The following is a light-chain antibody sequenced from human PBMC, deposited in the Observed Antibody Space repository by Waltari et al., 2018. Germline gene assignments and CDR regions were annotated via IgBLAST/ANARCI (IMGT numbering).Light chain of an antibody. CDR1: HDNNNC. CDR2: AVS. CDR3: QTYNIAPPA. V-gene: IGKV1-27*01. Sequence: DIQMTQSPSSLSASVAARVTITSRASHDNNNCFAWYQQKPASVPTLLIYAVSTVRPGVPSRFSGSGSGTEFTLTISGLQPGDVATYYCQTYNIAPPAFGQGTRLDI. J-gene: IGKJ5*01.